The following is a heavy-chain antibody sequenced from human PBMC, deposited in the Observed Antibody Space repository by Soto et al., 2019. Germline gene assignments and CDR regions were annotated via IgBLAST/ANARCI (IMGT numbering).Heavy chain of an antibody. V-gene: IGHV3-30*18. CDR2: ISYDGSNK. Sequence: QVQLVESGGGVVQPGRSLRLSCAASGFTFSSYGMHWVRQAPGKGLEWVAVISYDGSNKYYADSVKGRFTISRDNSKNTLYLQMNSLRAEDTAVYYCAKDLYYYDSSGWTFDIWGQGTMVTVSS. D-gene: IGHD3-22*01. CDR3: AKDLYYYDSSGWTFDI. CDR1: GFTFSSYG. J-gene: IGHJ3*02.